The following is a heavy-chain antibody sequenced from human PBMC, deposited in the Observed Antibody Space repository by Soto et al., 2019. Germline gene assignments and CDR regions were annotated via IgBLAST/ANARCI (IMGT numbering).Heavy chain of an antibody. J-gene: IGHJ4*02. Sequence: GGSLRLSCAASGFTFSSYSMNWVRQAPGKGLEWVSSISSSSSYIYYADSVKGRFTISRDNAKNSLYLQMNSLRAEDTAVYYCARDTLSAAAGPFDYWGQGTLVTVSS. CDR3: ARDTLSAAAGPFDY. CDR1: GFTFSSYS. D-gene: IGHD6-13*01. V-gene: IGHV3-21*01. CDR2: ISSSSSYI.